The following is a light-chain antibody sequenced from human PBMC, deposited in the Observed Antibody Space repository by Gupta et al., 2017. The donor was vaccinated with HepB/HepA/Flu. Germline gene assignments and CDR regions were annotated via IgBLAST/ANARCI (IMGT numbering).Light chain of an antibody. CDR1: QSVSSS. J-gene: IGKJ5*01. CDR2: DAS. Sequence: EIVLTQSLATLSLSPGERATLSCRASQSVSSSLAWYQQKPGQAPRLLIYDASNRATGLPVSFSGSGSWTDFTLTISSLEPEDFAVYYCQQRSNWPSTFGQGTRLEIK. CDR3: QQRSNWPST. V-gene: IGKV3-11*01.